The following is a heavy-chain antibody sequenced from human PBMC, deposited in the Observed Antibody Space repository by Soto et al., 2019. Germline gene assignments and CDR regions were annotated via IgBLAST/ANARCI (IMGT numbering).Heavy chain of an antibody. V-gene: IGHV4-34*01. CDR2: INYSGST. CDR1: GESFSNHY. D-gene: IGHD3-22*01. Sequence: SGTLSLTCAVYGESFSNHYWTWIRQSPGKGLEWVGEINYSGSTRYNWSLGSRVTISVDTSKNQFSLMVTSVTAEDTAVYYCARCVVYRDVGLAYGMDVWGQGTTVTVSS. CDR3: ARCVVYRDVGLAYGMDV. J-gene: IGHJ6*02.